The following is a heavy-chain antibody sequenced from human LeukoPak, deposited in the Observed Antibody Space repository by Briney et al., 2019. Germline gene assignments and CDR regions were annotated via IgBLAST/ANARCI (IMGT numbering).Heavy chain of an antibody. J-gene: IGHJ5*02. CDR1: GFTFSSYW. CDR3: ARSNYDSTTFYYHHDL. CDR2: VDVHGQGT. D-gene: IGHD2/OR15-2a*01. Sequence: GGSLRLSCAASGFTFSSYWMHWVRQAPGKGPVWVSRVDVHGQGTAYADSVKGRFTISRDNAKNTLSLQMNSLSAEDTAVYYRARSNYDSTTFYYHHDLWGQGTLVTVSS. V-gene: IGHV3-74*01.